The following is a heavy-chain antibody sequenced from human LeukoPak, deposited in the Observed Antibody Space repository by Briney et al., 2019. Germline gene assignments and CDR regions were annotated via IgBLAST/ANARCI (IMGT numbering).Heavy chain of an antibody. Sequence: SETQSLTCTVSGGSIRSYYWSWIRQPAGKGLEWIGRIYTSGSTNYNPSLKSRVTISVDTSKNQFSLKLSSVTAADTAVYYCAGQSRGIAVAGLDYWGQGTLVTVSS. CDR1: GGSIRSYY. CDR3: AGQSRGIAVAGLDY. J-gene: IGHJ4*02. V-gene: IGHV4-4*07. CDR2: IYTSGST. D-gene: IGHD6-19*01.